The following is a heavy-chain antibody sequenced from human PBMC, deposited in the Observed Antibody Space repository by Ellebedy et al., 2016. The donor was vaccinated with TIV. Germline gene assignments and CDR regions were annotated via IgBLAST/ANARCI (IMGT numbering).Heavy chain of an antibody. CDR1: GFTFSSHA. J-gene: IGHJ4*02. V-gene: IGHV3-30-3*01. Sequence: GGSLRLXXAASGFTFSSHAMHWFRLPPGKGLDWMALISFDGTKTYYADSVRGRFTISRDNSQSTLYLQLNSLTFEDTSVYHCARGDSGYYDYWGQGTLVTVSS. D-gene: IGHD3-22*01. CDR3: ARGDSGYYDY. CDR2: ISFDGTKT.